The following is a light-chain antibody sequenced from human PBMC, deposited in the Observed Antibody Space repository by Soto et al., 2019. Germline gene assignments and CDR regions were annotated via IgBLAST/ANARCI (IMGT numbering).Light chain of an antibody. CDR3: QQRNRSPRT. Sequence: EIVLTQSPATLSVSPGERATLSCRASQSIDTDLGWYQQKRGQAPRLLIYDASHRAIGIPGRFSGSGSGTDFTLTISRLEPEDSAVYYCQQRNRSPRTFGQGTKVEI. CDR2: DAS. V-gene: IGKV3-11*01. J-gene: IGKJ1*01. CDR1: QSIDTD.